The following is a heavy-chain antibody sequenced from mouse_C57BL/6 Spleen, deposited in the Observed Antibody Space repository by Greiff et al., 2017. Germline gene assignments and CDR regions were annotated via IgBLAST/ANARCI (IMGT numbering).Heavy chain of an antibody. CDR3: ARIYYDYDEYFDV. J-gene: IGHJ1*03. CDR1: GYTFTSYG. CDR2: IYPRSGNT. Sequence: QVQLQQSGAELARPGASVKLSCKASGYTFTSYGISGVKQRTGQGLEWIGEIYPRSGNTYYNEKFKGKATLTADKSSSTAYMELRSLTSEDSAVYFCARIYYDYDEYFDVWGTGTTVTVSS. D-gene: IGHD2-4*01. V-gene: IGHV1-81*01.